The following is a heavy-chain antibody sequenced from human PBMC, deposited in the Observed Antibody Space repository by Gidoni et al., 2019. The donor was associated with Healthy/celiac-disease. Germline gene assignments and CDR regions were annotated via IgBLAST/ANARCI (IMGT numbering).Heavy chain of an antibody. CDR1: GGAISSGGYY. CDR2: IYYSGST. Sequence: QVQLQESGPGLVKPSQTLSLTCTVSGGAISSGGYYWSWIRQHPGKGLEWIGYIYYSGSTYYNPSLKSRVTISVDTSKNQFSLKLSSVTAADTAVYYCASSKGYYDSSGYYYYYYYGMDVWGQGTTVTVSS. D-gene: IGHD3-22*01. CDR3: ASSKGYYDSSGYYYYYYYGMDV. J-gene: IGHJ6*02. V-gene: IGHV4-31*03.